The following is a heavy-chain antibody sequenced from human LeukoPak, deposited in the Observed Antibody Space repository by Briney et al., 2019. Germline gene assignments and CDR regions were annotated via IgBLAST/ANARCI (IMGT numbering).Heavy chain of an antibody. V-gene: IGHV4-34*01. CDR2: INHSGST. Sequence: SETLSLTCAVYGGSFSGYYWSWIRQPPGKGLEWIGEINHSGSTNYNPSLRSRVTISVDTSKNQFSLKLSSVTAADTAVYYCARTWYSSGRRPYDYWGQGTLVTVSS. CDR1: GGSFSGYY. J-gene: IGHJ4*02. D-gene: IGHD6-19*01. CDR3: ARTWYSSGRRPYDY.